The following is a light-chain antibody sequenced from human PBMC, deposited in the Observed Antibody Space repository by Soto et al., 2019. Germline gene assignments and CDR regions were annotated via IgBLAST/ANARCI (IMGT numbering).Light chain of an antibody. Sequence: VVLTQSPGTLSLSPGERATLSCRASQSVSSDSVAWYQQKPGQAPRLLIYGASRRATGIPDRLSGSGSETDFTLTISRLEPEDFAVYYCQQYGDSVHTFGGGTKVDIK. CDR2: GAS. CDR1: QSVSSDS. CDR3: QQYGDSVHT. V-gene: IGKV3-20*01. J-gene: IGKJ4*01.